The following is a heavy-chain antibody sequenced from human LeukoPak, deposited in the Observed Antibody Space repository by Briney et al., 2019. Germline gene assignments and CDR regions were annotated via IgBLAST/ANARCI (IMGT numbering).Heavy chain of an antibody. CDR3: ARDSYSVY. CDR1: GFSISSNY. V-gene: IGHV3-66*01. D-gene: IGHD2-21*01. J-gene: IGHJ4*02. CDR2: IRDSGYT. Sequence: QPGGSLRLSCVASGFSISSNYMNWVRQAPGKGLEWVSIIRDSGYTYYADSVKGRFTISRDSSKNTVYLQMNSLRVEDTAVYFCARDSYSVYWGQGTLVTVSS.